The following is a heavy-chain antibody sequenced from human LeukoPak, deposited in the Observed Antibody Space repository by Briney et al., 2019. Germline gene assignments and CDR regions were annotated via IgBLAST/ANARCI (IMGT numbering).Heavy chain of an antibody. J-gene: IGHJ4*02. D-gene: IGHD1-1*01. CDR2: IYPGDSDT. V-gene: IGHV5-51*01. CDR1: GYRFTSYW. CDR3: ARHQVATGWDFDY. Sequence: GASLKISCKGSGYRFTSYWIGWVRPMPGKGLAWIGIIYPGDSDTRYSPSFQGQVTISADKSISTAYLQWSSLKASDTAMYYCARHQVATGWDFDYWGQGTLVTVSS.